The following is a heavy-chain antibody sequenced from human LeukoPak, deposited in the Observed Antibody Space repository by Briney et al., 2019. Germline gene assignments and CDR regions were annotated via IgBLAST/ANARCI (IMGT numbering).Heavy chain of an antibody. CDR2: ISGSGGST. CDR3: AKDRDILTGYSFDY. V-gene: IGHV3-23*01. Sequence: PGGSLRLSCTASGFTSGDYAMSWFRQAPGKGLECVSAISGSGGSTYYADSVKGRFTISRDNSKNTLYLQMNSLRAEDTAVYYCAKDRDILTGYSFDYWGQGTLVTVSS. J-gene: IGHJ4*02. D-gene: IGHD3-9*01. CDR1: GFTSGDYA.